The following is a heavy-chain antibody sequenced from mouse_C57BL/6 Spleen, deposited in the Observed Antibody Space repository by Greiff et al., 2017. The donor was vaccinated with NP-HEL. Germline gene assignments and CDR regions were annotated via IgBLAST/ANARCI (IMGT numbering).Heavy chain of an antibody. CDR1: GYAFSSYW. Sequence: VKLVESGAELVKPGASVKISCKASGYAFSSYWMNWVKQRPGKGLEWIGQIYPGDGDTNYNGKFKGKATLTADKSSSTAYMQLSSLTSEDSAVYFCARGEDYSWFAYWGQGTLVTVSA. V-gene: IGHV1-80*01. J-gene: IGHJ3*01. CDR3: ARGEDYSWFAY. CDR2: IYPGDGDT. D-gene: IGHD1-1*01.